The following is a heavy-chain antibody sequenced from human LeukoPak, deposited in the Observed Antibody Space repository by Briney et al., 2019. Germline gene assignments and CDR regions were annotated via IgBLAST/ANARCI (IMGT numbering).Heavy chain of an antibody. D-gene: IGHD1-1*01. CDR1: GCTFSSYW. Sequence: GGSLRLSCGASGCTFSSYWMHWVRQAPGKGLVLVSRINTDGTTTDHADSVKGRFTISRDNAKNTLYLQMNSLRAEDTAVYFCARDPWGYRAGVMDFWGLGTLVTVSS. J-gene: IGHJ4*02. V-gene: IGHV3-74*01. CDR2: INTDGTTT. CDR3: ARDPWGYRAGVMDF.